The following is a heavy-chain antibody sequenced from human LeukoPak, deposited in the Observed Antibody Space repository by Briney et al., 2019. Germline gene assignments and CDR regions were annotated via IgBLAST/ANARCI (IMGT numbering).Heavy chain of an antibody. CDR1: GYTFTSYD. J-gene: IGHJ4*02. CDR2: MNPNSGNT. CDR3: ARGRTYYYDSSGER. D-gene: IGHD3-22*01. Sequence: ASVKVSCKASGYTFTSYDINWARQATGQGLEWMGWMNPNSGNTGYAQKFQGRVTMTRNTSISTAYMELSSLRSEDTAVYYCARGRTYYYDSSGERWGQGTLVTVSS. V-gene: IGHV1-8*01.